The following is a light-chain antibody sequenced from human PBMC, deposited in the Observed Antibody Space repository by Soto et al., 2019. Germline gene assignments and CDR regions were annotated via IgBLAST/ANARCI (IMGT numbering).Light chain of an antibody. Sequence: QSVLTQPPSASGSPGQSVTISCTGTSSDVGGYNYVSWYQQHPGKAPKLMIYEVSKRPSGVPDRFSGSKSGNTTSLTVSGLQAEDEADSYCSSYAGSHNVEFGGGTKLTVL. CDR2: EVS. V-gene: IGLV2-8*01. CDR3: SSYAGSHNVE. J-gene: IGLJ2*01. CDR1: SSDVGGYNY.